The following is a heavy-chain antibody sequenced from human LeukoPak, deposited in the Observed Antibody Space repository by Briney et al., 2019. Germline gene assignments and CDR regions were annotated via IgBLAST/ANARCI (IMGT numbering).Heavy chain of an antibody. Sequence: SETLSLTCTVSGGFISSSSYYWGWIRQPPGKGLEWIGSIYYSGSTYYNPSLKSRVTISVDTSKNQFSLKLSSVTAADTAVYYCARQGSLVLADYWAREPWSPSPQ. CDR3: ARQGSLVLADY. J-gene: IGHJ4*02. CDR2: IYYSGST. V-gene: IGHV4-39*01. D-gene: IGHD6-13*01. CDR1: GGFISSSSYY.